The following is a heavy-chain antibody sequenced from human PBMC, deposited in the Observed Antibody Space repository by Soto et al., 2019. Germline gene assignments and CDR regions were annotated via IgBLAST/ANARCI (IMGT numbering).Heavy chain of an antibody. D-gene: IGHD3-10*01. Sequence: QVQLVESGGGVVQPGTSLRLSCAASGFTFRIYGLHWVRQAPGKGLEWVAVIWYDGSNKYYADSVKGRFTISRDNSENTLYLQMNSLRAEDTAVYYCARVRGRNYGSGTYSGVDVW. CDR3: ARVRGRNYGSGTYSGVDV. V-gene: IGHV3-33*01. CDR2: IWYDGSNK. CDR1: GFTFRIYG. J-gene: IGHJ6*01.